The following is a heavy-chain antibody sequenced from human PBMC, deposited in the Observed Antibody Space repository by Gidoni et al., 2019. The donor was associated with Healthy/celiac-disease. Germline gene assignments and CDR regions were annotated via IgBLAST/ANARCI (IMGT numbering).Heavy chain of an antibody. V-gene: IGHV4-31*03. D-gene: IGHD3-9*01. J-gene: IGHJ3*02. CDR2: IYYSGST. CDR1: GGSIRSGGYY. CDR3: ARDPRYYDILTGYYGDAFDI. Sequence: VQLQESGPGLVKPSQTLSLTCPVSGGSIRSGGYYCSWIRQHPEKSLGWIGYIYYSGSTYYNPSLKSRVTISVDTSKNQFALKLSSVTAADTAVYYCARDPRYYDILTGYYGDAFDIWGQGTMVTVSS.